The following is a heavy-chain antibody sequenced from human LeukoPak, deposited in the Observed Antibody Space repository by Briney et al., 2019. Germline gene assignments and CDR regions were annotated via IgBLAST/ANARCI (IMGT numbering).Heavy chain of an antibody. CDR3: GSSSAGI. D-gene: IGHD1-14*01. CDR1: GFIFRNYW. Sequence: PGGSLRLSCAASGFIFRNYWMNWVRRAPGKGLEWVATIKEDGSEKYYVDFVKGRFTISRDNAKNSLYLQMNGLRAEDTAEYYCGSSSAGIWGQGILVTVSS. V-gene: IGHV3-7*01. CDR2: IKEDGSEK. J-gene: IGHJ4*02.